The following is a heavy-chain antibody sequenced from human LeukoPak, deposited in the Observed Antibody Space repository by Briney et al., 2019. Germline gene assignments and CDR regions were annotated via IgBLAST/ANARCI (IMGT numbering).Heavy chain of an antibody. V-gene: IGHV3-7*01. CDR2: IRQDGNEI. Sequence: GGSLRLSCAASGFTFSSYWLTWIRQAPGKGLEWVANIRQDGNEIYYVDSVKGRFTISRDNAKNSLYLQMNSLRAEDTAVYYCATDYRGYFDYWGQGILVIVSS. J-gene: IGHJ4*02. D-gene: IGHD1-26*01. CDR1: GFTFSSYW. CDR3: ATDYRGYFDY.